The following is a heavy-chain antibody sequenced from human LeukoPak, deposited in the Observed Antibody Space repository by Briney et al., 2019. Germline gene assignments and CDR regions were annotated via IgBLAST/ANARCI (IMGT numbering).Heavy chain of an antibody. D-gene: IGHD6-6*01. J-gene: IGHJ4*02. Sequence: GASVKVSCKASGGTFSSYAISWVRQAPGQGLEWMGGIIPIFGTANYAQKFQGRVTITTDESTSTAYMELSSLRSEDTAMYYCARSPYSSSSYFDYWGQGTLVTVSS. V-gene: IGHV1-69*05. CDR3: ARSPYSSSSYFDY. CDR1: GGTFSSYA. CDR2: IIPIFGTA.